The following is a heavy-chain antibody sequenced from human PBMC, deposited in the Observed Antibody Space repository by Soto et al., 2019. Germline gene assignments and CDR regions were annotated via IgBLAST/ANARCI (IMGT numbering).Heavy chain of an antibody. CDR3: ARHVGFYWYFDL. Sequence: EVQLVESGGGLVQPGGSLRLSCAASGFTVSSSYMGWVRQAPGKGLEWVSSIYSGGNTYYADSVRGRFTISTDNSKDTLYLLVNSRRVDDTAICYCARHVGFYWYFDLWGRGTLVTVSS. V-gene: IGHV3-66*04. J-gene: IGHJ2*01. CDR1: GFTVSSSY. D-gene: IGHD1-26*01. CDR2: IYSGGNT.